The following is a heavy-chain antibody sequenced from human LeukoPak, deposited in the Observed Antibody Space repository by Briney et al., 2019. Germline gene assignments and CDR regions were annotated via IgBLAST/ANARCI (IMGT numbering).Heavy chain of an antibody. Sequence: GRSLRLSCAASGFTFSDFGMNWVRQAPGKGLEWVASISNGGTEFYADSVKGRFAISRDTSTNTLSLQMNSLRAEDTAVYFCARRTGDTRFCSRFSCFLPDYWGQGTLVTVSS. V-gene: IGHV3-30*01. J-gene: IGHJ4*02. CDR3: ARRTGDTRFCSRFSCFLPDY. CDR1: GFTFSDFG. D-gene: IGHD2-2*01. CDR2: ISNGGTE.